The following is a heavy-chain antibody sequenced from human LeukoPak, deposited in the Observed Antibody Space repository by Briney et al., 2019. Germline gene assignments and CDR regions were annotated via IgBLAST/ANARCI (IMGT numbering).Heavy chain of an antibody. Sequence: GGSLRLSCAASGFGFRRYYMTWVRQAPGKGLEGVANIKPDGSGKNYVDSVKGRFTISRDNAKNSLYLQMKGLRVEDTAVYYCSSQPAVLDLDCWGQGTLVTVSS. CDR3: SSQPAVLDLDC. D-gene: IGHD6-19*01. CDR2: IKPDGSGK. J-gene: IGHJ4*02. CDR1: GFGFRRYY. V-gene: IGHV3-7*01.